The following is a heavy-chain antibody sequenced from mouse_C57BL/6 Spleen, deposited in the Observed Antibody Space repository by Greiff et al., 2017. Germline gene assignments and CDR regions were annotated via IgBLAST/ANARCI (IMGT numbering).Heavy chain of an antibody. J-gene: IGHJ2*01. CDR1: GYAFSSSW. V-gene: IGHV1-82*01. Sequence: VQLQQSGPELVKPGASVKISCKASGYAFSSSWMNWVKQRPGKGLEWIGRIYPGDGDTNYNGKFKGKATLTADKSSSTAYMQLSSLTSEDSAVYFCARSKKTGTYYFDYWGQGTTLTVSS. D-gene: IGHD4-1*01. CDR3: ARSKKTGTYYFDY. CDR2: IYPGDGDT.